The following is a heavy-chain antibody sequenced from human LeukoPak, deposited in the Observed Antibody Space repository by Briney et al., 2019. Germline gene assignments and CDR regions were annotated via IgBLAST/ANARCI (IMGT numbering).Heavy chain of an antibody. V-gene: IGHV4-28*01. D-gene: IGHD6-13*01. CDR1: GYSISSDNW. CDR3: AKKIAAAAWFDP. CDR2: IYYSGST. Sequence: SDTLSLTXAVSGYSISSDNWWDWIRQPPGKGLERIGYIYYSGSTYYNPSLKSRVTMSVDTSKNQFSLKLSSVTAVDTAVYYCAKKIAAAAWFDPWGQGTLVTVSS. J-gene: IGHJ5*02.